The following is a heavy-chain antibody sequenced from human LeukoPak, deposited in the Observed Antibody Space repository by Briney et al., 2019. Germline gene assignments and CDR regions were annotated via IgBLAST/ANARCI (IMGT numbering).Heavy chain of an antibody. CDR3: ARSRPYYSSPLFDY. CDR1: GYTFTSYG. D-gene: IGHD3-10*01. Sequence: ASVKVSCKASGYTFTSYGISWVRQAPGQGLEWMGWISAYNGNTNYAQKLQGRVTMTTDTSTSTAYMELRSLRSGDTAVYYCARSRPYYSSPLFDYWGQGTLVTVSS. CDR2: ISAYNGNT. J-gene: IGHJ4*02. V-gene: IGHV1-18*01.